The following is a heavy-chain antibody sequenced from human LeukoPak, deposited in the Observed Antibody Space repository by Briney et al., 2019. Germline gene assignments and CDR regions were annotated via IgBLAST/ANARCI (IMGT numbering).Heavy chain of an antibody. V-gene: IGHV3-53*01. CDR1: GFTVSSNY. D-gene: IGHD2/OR15-2a*01. Sequence: GGSLRLSCAASGFTVSSNYMSWVRQAPRKGLEWVSVIYSGGSTYYADSVKGRFTISRDNSKNTLYLQMNSLRAADTAVYYCARRAGEYSHPYDYWGQGTLVTVSS. CDR3: ARRAGEYSHPYDY. J-gene: IGHJ4*02. CDR2: IYSGGST.